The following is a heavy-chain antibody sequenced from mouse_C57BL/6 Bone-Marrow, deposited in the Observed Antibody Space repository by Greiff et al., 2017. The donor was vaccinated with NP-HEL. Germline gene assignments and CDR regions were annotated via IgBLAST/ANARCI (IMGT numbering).Heavy chain of an antibody. D-gene: IGHD1-1*01. V-gene: IGHV14-4*01. CDR3: TTLDYHVWFAY. J-gene: IGHJ3*01. CDR2: IDPENGDT. CDR1: GFNIKDDY. Sequence: EVQLQQSGAELVRPGASVKLSCTASGFNIKDDYMHWVKQRPEQGLEWIGWIDPENGDTEYASKFQGKATITADTSSNTAYLQLSSLTSEDTAVYYCTTLDYHVWFAYWGQGTLVTVSA.